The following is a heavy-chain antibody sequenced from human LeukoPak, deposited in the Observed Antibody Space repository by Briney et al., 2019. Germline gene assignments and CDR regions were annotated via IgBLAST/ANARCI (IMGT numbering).Heavy chain of an antibody. CDR2: IYPGDSDT. Sequence: GESLKISCKGSGYSFTSYWIGWVRQMPGKGLEWMGIIYPGDSDTRYSPSFQGQVTISADKSISTAYLQWSSLKASDTAMYYCARHHAPREPGHLRPDYYYSDVWGKGTTVTVSS. CDR1: GYSFTSYW. D-gene: IGHD1-14*01. V-gene: IGHV5-51*01. CDR3: ARHHAPREPGHLRPDYYYSDV. J-gene: IGHJ6*03.